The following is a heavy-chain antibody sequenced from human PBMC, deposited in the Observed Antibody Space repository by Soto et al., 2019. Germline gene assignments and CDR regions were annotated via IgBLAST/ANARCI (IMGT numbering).Heavy chain of an antibody. V-gene: IGHV3-74*01. CDR2: INGDGSRS. CDR1: GFTFSDYW. J-gene: IGHJ6*02. Sequence: EVQLVESGGGLVQPGGSLRLSCATSGFTFSDYWIHWVRQAPGKGLVWVSRINGDGSRSDYADSVKGWFTIYRDNAENTVYLQMNSLCAEDTAVYFYARGIRGKYGMDVWGHGTTITVSS. CDR3: ARGIRGKYGMDV. D-gene: IGHD3-10*01.